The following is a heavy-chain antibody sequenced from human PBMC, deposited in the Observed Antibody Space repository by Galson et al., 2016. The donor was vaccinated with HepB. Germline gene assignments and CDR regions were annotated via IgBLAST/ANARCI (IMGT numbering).Heavy chain of an antibody. V-gene: IGHV3-23*01. CDR3: ARSTRGGWRPSYFDY. CDR2: ISVSGDST. Sequence: SLRLSCAASGFTFSNYAMNWVRQAPGKGLEWVSDISVSGDSTYYADAVKGRFTVTRDNSRNTLYLQMDSLRAEDTAVYYCARSTRGGWRPSYFDYWGQGTLVTVSS. J-gene: IGHJ4*02. CDR1: GFTFSNYA. D-gene: IGHD6-19*01.